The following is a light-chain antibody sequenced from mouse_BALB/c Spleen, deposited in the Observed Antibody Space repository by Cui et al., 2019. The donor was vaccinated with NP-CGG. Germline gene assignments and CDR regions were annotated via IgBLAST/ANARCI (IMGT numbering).Light chain of an antibody. Sequence: QVVVTQDSAPTTSLGETVTLTCRSSTGAVTTSNYANWVQEKPDHLFTGLIGGTNNRAPGVPARFSGSLIGDKAALTITGAQTEDEAIYFCALWYSNHWVFGGGTKLTVL. CDR3: ALWYSNHWV. J-gene: IGLJ1*01. V-gene: IGLV1*01. CDR2: GTN. CDR1: TGAVTTSNY.